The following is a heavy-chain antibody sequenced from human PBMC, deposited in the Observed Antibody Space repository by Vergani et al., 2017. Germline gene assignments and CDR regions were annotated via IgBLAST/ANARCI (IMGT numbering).Heavy chain of an antibody. J-gene: IGHJ6*03. CDR1: GFTLSSNA. D-gene: IGHD2-8*01. CDR3: ARSGYCAHGVCYMTYYYYMDV. Sequence: QVQLEESGGGVVQPGRSLRLSCAGSGFTLSSNARHWVRQAPGKGLEWVGFIWYDGSKEYYADSVKGRFTISRDNSKNTLYLQMNNLRAADTAVYYCARSGYCAHGVCYMTYYYYMDVWGKGTAVTVSS. CDR2: IWYDGSKE. V-gene: IGHV3-33*01.